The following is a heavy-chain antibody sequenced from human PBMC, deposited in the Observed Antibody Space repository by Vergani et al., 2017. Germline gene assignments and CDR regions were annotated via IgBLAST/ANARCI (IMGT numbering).Heavy chain of an antibody. CDR1: SHTFQTYG. J-gene: IGHJ3*01. CDR3: ARVAHSNSEVTPTAFDV. Sequence: QVQLVQSGAELKKPGASVSVSCKGSSHTFQTYGISWVRQAPGKGLEWMAWIRPYTGHTIYAQKFQDRVTMTADTSTNTAYMELRSLRSDDTAVYFCARVAHSNSEVTPTAFDVWGQGTMDTVSS. CDR2: IRPYTGHT. V-gene: IGHV1-18*01. D-gene: IGHD1-1*01.